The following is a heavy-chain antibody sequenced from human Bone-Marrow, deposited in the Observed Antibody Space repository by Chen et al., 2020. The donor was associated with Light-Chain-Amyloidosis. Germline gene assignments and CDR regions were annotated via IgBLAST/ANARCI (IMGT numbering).Heavy chain of an antibody. V-gene: IGHV7-4-1*02. CDR2: INTNTGNP. D-gene: IGHD6-19*01. CDR3: AVVRPPAQWLDTGGYYMDV. CDR1: GYTFTSYA. Sequence: QVQLVQSGSELKKPGASVKVSCKASGYTFTSYAMNWVRQAPGQGLEWMGWINTNTGNPTYAQGFTGRFVFSLDTSVSSAYLQISSLKAEDTAVYYCAVVRPPAQWLDTGGYYMDVWGKGTTVTVSS. J-gene: IGHJ6*03.